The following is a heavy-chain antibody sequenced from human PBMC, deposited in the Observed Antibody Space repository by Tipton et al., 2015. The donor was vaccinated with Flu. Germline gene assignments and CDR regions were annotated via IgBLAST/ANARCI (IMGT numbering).Heavy chain of an antibody. CDR3: ARAMSYRGIDPFDI. J-gene: IGHJ3*02. V-gene: IGHV1-69*01. CDR1: GGPFNNYA. Sequence: QLVQSGAEMKKPGSSVKVSCKASGGPFNNYALSWVRQAPGQGLEWMGGIMAVFRTPNYAQKFQGRVTITADQFTSTVHMELTNLRSEDTAVYYCARAMSYRGIDPFDIWGQGTMVTVSS. CDR2: IMAVFRTP. D-gene: IGHD3-10*01.